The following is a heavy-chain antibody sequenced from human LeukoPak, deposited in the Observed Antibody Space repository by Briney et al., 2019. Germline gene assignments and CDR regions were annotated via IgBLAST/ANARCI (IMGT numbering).Heavy chain of an antibody. V-gene: IGHV3-23*01. CDR2: MCGTAGCT. J-gene: IGHJ5*01. CDR3: AKDRPNFHENSGHYYRRDGDS. CDR1: GFAFYMYA. D-gene: IGHD3-22*01. Sequence: GGSLTLSCQASGFAFYMYAMSWVRQAPGKGLEWVASMCGTAGCTFYPDSVKGRFTISRDNSKNVLYLRMNSLTAEDTAIYYCAKDRPNFHENSGHYYRRDGDSWGQGTLVTVSS.